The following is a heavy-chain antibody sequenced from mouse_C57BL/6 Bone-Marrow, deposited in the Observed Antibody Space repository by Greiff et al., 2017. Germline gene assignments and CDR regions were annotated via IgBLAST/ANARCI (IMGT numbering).Heavy chain of an antibody. CDR1: GYTFTSYW. J-gene: IGHJ1*03. CDR2: IYPGSGST. D-gene: IGHD2-5*01. CDR3: ARPYYSNYWYFDV. V-gene: IGHV1-55*01. Sequence: QVQLKQPGAELVKPGVSVKMSCKASGYTFTSYWITWVKPRPGQGLEWIGDIYPGSGSTNYNEKFKSKATLTVDTSSSTAYMQLSSLTSEDSAVYYCARPYYSNYWYFDVWGTGTTVTVSS.